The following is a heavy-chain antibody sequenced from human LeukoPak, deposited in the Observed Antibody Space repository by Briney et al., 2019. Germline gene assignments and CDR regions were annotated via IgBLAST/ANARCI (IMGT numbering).Heavy chain of an antibody. V-gene: IGHV3-48*01. Sequence: GGSLRLSCAASGFTFSSYSMNWVRQAPGKGLEWVSYISSSSSTIYYADSVKGRFTISRDNAKNSLYLQMNSLRAEDTAVYYCARDYGGNWPHSAYWGQGTLVTVSS. D-gene: IGHD4-23*01. CDR1: GFTFSSYS. J-gene: IGHJ4*02. CDR3: ARDYGGNWPHSAY. CDR2: ISSSSSTI.